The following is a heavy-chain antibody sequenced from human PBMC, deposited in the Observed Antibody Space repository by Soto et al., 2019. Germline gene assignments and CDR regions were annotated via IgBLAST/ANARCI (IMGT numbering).Heavy chain of an antibody. J-gene: IGHJ5*02. CDR2: INSDGSST. CDR1: GFTFSSYW. CDR3: ARDLIQDWNYSPAWFDP. D-gene: IGHD1-7*01. Sequence: EVQLVESGGGLVQPGGSLRLSCAASGFTFSSYWIHWVRQSPGKGLVWVLRINSDGSSTSYADSVKGRFTISRDTAKNTLYLQMNSLRAEDTAVYYCARDLIQDWNYSPAWFDPWGQGTLVTVSS. V-gene: IGHV3-74*01.